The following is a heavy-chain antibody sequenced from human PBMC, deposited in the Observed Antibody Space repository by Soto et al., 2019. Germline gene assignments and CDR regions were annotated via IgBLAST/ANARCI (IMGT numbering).Heavy chain of an antibody. J-gene: IGHJ4*02. CDR1: GFTFSSYA. Sequence: GGSLRLSCAASGFTFSSYAMHWVRQAPGKGLEWVAFISHDGSNKYYADAVKGRFTISRDNSKNTLYLQMNSLRAEETAVYYCARDKSYSTSRRSQFDYWGQGTLVTVSS. CDR3: ARDKSYSTSRRSQFDY. V-gene: IGHV3-30-3*01. CDR2: ISHDGSNK. D-gene: IGHD6-13*01.